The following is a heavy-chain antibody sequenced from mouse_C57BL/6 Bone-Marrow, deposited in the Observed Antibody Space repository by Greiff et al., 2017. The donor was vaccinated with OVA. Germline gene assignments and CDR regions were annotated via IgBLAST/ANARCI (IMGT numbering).Heavy chain of an antibody. V-gene: IGHV5-9-1*02. CDR1: GFTFSSYA. J-gene: IGHJ4*01. D-gene: IGHD1-1*01. CDR3: TRDRYHYAMDY. Sequence: EVKLMESGEGLVKPGGSLKLSCAASGFTFSSYAMSWVRQTPEKRLEWVAYISSGGDYIYYADTVKGRFTISRDNARNTLYLQMSSLKSEDTAMYYCTRDRYHYAMDYWGQGTSVTVSS. CDR2: ISSGGDYI.